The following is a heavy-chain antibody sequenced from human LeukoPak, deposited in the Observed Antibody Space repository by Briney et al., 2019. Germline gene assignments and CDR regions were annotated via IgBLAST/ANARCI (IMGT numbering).Heavy chain of an antibody. CDR1: GGSISSSSYY. D-gene: IGHD6-19*01. J-gene: IGHJ6*03. V-gene: IGHV4-39*07. CDR3: ARGPGYSSGWYLRYYYYMDV. Sequence: SETLSLTCTVSGGSISSSSYYWGWIRQPPGKGLEWIGSIYYSGSTYYNPSLKSRVTISVDTSKNQFSLKLSSVTAADTAVYYCARGPGYSSGWYLRYYYYMDVWGKGTTVTVSS. CDR2: IYYSGST.